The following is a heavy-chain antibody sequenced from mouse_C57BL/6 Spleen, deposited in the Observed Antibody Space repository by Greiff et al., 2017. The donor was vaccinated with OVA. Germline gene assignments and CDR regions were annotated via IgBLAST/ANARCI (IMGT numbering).Heavy chain of an antibody. CDR1: GFTFSDYY. V-gene: IGHV5-16*01. CDR2: INYDGSST. Sequence: EVKLVESEGGLVQPGSSMKLSCTASGFTFSDYYMAWVRQVPEKGLEWVANINYDGSSTYYLDSLKSRFIISRDNAKNILYLQMSSLKSEDTATYYCARDGDYYGSSYDLYWYFDVWGTGTTVTVSS. J-gene: IGHJ1*03. CDR3: ARDGDYYGSSYDLYWYFDV. D-gene: IGHD1-1*01.